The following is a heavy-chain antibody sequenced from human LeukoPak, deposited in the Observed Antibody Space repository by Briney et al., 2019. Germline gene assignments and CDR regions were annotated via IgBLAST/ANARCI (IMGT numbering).Heavy chain of an antibody. D-gene: IGHD3-3*01. CDR3: ARAAGSDFWNGHGSLNWFDP. Sequence: QAGGSLRLSCVGSGFSFSAYCMSWVRQAPEKGLEWVANIKQDVDEKYYVDSVKGRFIISRDNAKNSLYLQMNSLTVEDTGIYYCARAAGSDFWNGHGSLNWFDPWGQGTVVTVSS. CDR2: IKQDVDEK. J-gene: IGHJ5*02. CDR1: GFSFSAYC. V-gene: IGHV3-7*01.